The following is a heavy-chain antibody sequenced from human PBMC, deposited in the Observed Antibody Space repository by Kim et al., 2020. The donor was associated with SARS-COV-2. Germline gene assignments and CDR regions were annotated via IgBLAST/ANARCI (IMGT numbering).Heavy chain of an antibody. J-gene: IGHJ4*02. CDR2: IYYSGST. CDR3: ARTGETPYDYVWGSYFPLIHFDY. V-gene: IGHV4-31*03. D-gene: IGHD3-16*01. CDR1: GGSISSGGYY. Sequence: SETLSLTCTVSGGSISSGGYYWSWIRQHPGKGLEWIGYIYYSGSTYYNPSLKSRVTISVDTSKNQFSLKLSSVTAADTAVYYCARTGETPYDYVWGSYFPLIHFDYWGQGTLVTVSS.